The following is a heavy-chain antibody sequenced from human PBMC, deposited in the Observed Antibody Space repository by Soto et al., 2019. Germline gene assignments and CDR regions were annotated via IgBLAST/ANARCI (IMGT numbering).Heavy chain of an antibody. CDR1: GGTFSSYT. J-gene: IGHJ4*02. CDR2: IIPILGIA. Sequence: SVKVSCKASGGTFSSYTISWVRQAPGQGLEWMGRIIPILGIANYAQKFQGRVTITADKSTSTAYMELSSLRSEDTAVYYCARASAPTGPSVYWGQGTLVTVSS. CDR3: ARASAPTGPSVY. D-gene: IGHD2-8*02. V-gene: IGHV1-69*02.